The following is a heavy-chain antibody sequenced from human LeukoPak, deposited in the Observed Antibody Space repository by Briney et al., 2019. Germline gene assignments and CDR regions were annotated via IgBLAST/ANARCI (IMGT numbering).Heavy chain of an antibody. V-gene: IGHV4-4*02. CDR3: ARSTTVVTPFDY. CDR2: IYHSGST. J-gene: IGHJ4*02. Sequence: SETLSLTCAVSGGSISSSNWWSWARQPPGKGLEWIGEIYHSGSTNYNPSLKSRVTISVDKSKNQFSLKLSSVTAADTAVYYCARSTTVVTPFDYWGQGTLVTVSS. D-gene: IGHD4-23*01. CDR1: GGSISSSNW.